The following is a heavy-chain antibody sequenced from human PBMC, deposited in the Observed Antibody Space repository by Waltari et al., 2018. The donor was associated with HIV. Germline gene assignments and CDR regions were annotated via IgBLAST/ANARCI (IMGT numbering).Heavy chain of an antibody. CDR1: GFDLTTYA. CDR3: AKNESNSKYDYYGLDV. Sequence: EVQLLASGGGLVQPGGSLTLACAASGFDLTTYAMSWVRQAPGKGLEWVSGLSRSEGSTTYADSVKGRFTISRDKSKNTVYLQMNSLRAEDTAVYYCAKNESNSKYDYYGLDVWGQGTTVTVSS. V-gene: IGHV3-23*01. D-gene: IGHD4-4*01. CDR2: LSRSEGST. J-gene: IGHJ6*02.